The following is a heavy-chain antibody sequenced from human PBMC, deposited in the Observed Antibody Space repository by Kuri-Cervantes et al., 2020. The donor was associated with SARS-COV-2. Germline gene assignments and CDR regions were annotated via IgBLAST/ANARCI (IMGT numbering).Heavy chain of an antibody. D-gene: IGHD2-2*02. Sequence: SVKVSCKASGGTFSSYAISWVRQAPGQGLEWMGGVIPIFGTANYAQKFQGRVTITTDESTSTACMELRSLRSDDTAVYYCARVRTYCSSTSCYTGYFQHWGQGTLVTVSS. V-gene: IGHV1-69*05. CDR3: ARVRTYCSSTSCYTGYFQH. J-gene: IGHJ1*01. CDR1: GGTFSSYA. CDR2: VIPIFGTA.